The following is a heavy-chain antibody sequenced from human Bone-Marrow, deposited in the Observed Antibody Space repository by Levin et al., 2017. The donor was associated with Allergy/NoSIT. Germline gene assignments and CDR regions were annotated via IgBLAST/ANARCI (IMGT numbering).Heavy chain of an antibody. CDR1: GFTFSSYA. Sequence: GGSLRLSCAASGFTFSSYAMSWVRQAPGKGLEWVSGISGSGGGTYYADSVKGRFTISRDNSKNTLYLQMNSLRAEDTAVYYCAKGGTSGNYAPYNWLDPWGQGTLVTVSS. D-gene: IGHD3-22*01. V-gene: IGHV3-23*01. CDR2: ISGSGGGT. CDR3: AKGGTSGNYAPYNWLDP. J-gene: IGHJ5*02.